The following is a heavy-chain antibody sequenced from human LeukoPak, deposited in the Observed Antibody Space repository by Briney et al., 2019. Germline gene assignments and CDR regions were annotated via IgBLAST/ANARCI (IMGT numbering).Heavy chain of an antibody. J-gene: IGHJ4*02. Sequence: GASVKVSCKASGYTFTGYYMYWVRQAPGQGLEWMGWINPNSGGTNYAQTFQGRVTMTRDTSISTAYMELSRLRSDDTAVYYCARGLDKYDHWSGYFLAYWGQGTLVTVSS. V-gene: IGHV1-2*02. CDR1: GYTFTGYY. D-gene: IGHD3-3*01. CDR2: INPNSGGT. CDR3: ARGLDKYDHWSGYFLAY.